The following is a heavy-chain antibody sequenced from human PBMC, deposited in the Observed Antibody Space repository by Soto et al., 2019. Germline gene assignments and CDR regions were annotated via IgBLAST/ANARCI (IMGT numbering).Heavy chain of an antibody. D-gene: IGHD3-3*02. CDR1: GGTFSSYA. Sequence: SVKVSGKASGGTFSSYAISWVRQAPGQGLEWMGGIIPIFGTANYAQKFQGRVTITADKSTSTAYMELSSLRSEDTAVYYCVWGHFYPKPRAIEWAPKRRYYFDYWGQGTLVTSPQ. CDR2: IIPIFGTA. CDR3: VWGHFYPKPRAIEWAPKRRYYFDY. V-gene: IGHV1-69*06. J-gene: IGHJ4*02.